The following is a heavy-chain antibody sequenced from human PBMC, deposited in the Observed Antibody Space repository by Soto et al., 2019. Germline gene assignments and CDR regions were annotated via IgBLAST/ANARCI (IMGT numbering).Heavy chain of an antibody. CDR1: GFILSTYA. D-gene: IGHD2-15*01. CDR2: LSYDGNNK. CDR3: ARAGCDGGSCYSLVGLRYGMDV. V-gene: IGHV3-30-3*01. J-gene: IGHJ6*02. Sequence: QVQLVESGGGVVQPGRSLRLSCAASGFILSTYAMYWVRQAPAKGLEWVAVLSYDGNNKYYADSVKGRFTSSRDNSKNTLYLQMNSLRAEDTAVYYCARAGCDGGSCYSLVGLRYGMDVWGQGTTVTVSS.